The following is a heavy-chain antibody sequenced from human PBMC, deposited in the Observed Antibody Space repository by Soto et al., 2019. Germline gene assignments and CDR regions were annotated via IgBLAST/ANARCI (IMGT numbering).Heavy chain of an antibody. V-gene: IGHV3-33*01. CDR1: GFTFSSYG. D-gene: IGHD2-15*01. CDR3: ARGPDIVVVVAATLGHFDY. Sequence: QVQLVESGGGVVQPGRSLRLSCAASGFTFSSYGMHWVRQAPGKGLEWVAVIWYDGSNKYYADSVKGRFTISRDNSKNTLYLQMNSLRAEDTAVYYCARGPDIVVVVAATLGHFDYWGKGTLVTVSS. CDR2: IWYDGSNK. J-gene: IGHJ4*02.